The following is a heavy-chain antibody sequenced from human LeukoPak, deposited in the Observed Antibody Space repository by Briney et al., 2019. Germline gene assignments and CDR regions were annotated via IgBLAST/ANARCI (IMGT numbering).Heavy chain of an antibody. CDR1: GFSFNNFA. Sequence: GGSLRLSCAASGFSFNNFAMSWVRQAPGKGLEWVSAIRPGSTKTYYAASVKGRFTISRDNSMNTFYLHMNSLRAEDTAVYYFSKYALGVIFFCDFWGQGTLVAVSS. J-gene: IGHJ4*02. CDR2: IRPGSTKT. CDR3: SKYALGVIFFCDF. V-gene: IGHV3-23*01. D-gene: IGHD3-16*02.